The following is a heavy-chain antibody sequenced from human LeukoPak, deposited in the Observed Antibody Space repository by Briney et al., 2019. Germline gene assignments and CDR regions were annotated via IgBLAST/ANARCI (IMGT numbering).Heavy chain of an antibody. J-gene: IGHJ4*02. V-gene: IGHV3-7*01. CDR3: ARPRGYGSGTYRYFDY. D-gene: IGHD3-10*01. CDR1: GFSFSTYS. Sequence: GGSLRLSCVVSGFSFSTYSMSWVRRAPGKGLEWVASMKEDGSEKYYVDSVKGRFTISRDNSKNSLYLQMNSLRAEDTAVYYCARPRGYGSGTYRYFDYWGQGTLVTVSS. CDR2: MKEDGSEK.